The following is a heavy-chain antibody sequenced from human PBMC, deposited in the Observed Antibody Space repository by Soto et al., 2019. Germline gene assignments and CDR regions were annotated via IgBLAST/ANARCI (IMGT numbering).Heavy chain of an antibody. Sequence: QVQLVESGGGVVQPGRSLRLSCAASGFTFSSYGMHWVRQAPGKGLEWVAVISYDGSNKYYADSVKGRFTISRDNSKNTLYLQMNSLRAEETAVYYCAKDRVEDYYDSSGYRPYYGMDVWGQGTTVTVSS. CDR1: GFTFSSYG. V-gene: IGHV3-30*18. J-gene: IGHJ6*02. D-gene: IGHD3-22*01. CDR2: ISYDGSNK. CDR3: AKDRVEDYYDSSGYRPYYGMDV.